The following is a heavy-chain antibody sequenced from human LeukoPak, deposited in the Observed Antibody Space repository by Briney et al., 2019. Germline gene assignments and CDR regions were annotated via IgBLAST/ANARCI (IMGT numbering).Heavy chain of an antibody. CDR3: ARTFIRLAAASYVDY. D-gene: IGHD6-13*01. V-gene: IGHV1-18*01. CDR2: ISAYNGNT. Sequence: ASVKVSCKASGYTFTSYGISWVRQAPGQGLEWMGWISAYNGNTNYAQKLQGRVTMTTDTSTSTAYMELRSLRSDDTAVYYCARTFIRLAAASYVDYWGQGTPVTVSS. CDR1: GYTFTSYG. J-gene: IGHJ4*02.